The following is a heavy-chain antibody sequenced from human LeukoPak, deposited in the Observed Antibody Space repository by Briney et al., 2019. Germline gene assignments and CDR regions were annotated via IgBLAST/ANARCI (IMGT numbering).Heavy chain of an antibody. CDR1: GGSFSGYY. J-gene: IGHJ4*02. CDR2: INHSGST. CDR3: ARGFNIPHC. D-gene: IGHD2/OR15-2a*01. V-gene: IGHV4-34*01. Sequence: PSETLSLTCAVYGGSFSGYYWSWIRHPPGKGLEWIGEINHSGSTNYNSSLKSRVTISVDTSKNQFSLKLSSVTAAGTAVYYCARGFNIPHCWGQGTLVTVSS.